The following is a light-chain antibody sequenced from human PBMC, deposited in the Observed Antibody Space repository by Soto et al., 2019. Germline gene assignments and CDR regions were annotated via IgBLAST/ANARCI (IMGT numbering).Light chain of an antibody. J-gene: IGKJ1*01. CDR3: QESYDMPWT. Sequence: DIQMAQYPYSLSASVGDTVTITCRASQSISTYLTWYQQKPGKATKLLIYAASTLQSGVPSRFSGSGSGTDFTLTIRSLQPEDFAAYYCQESYDMPWTSCDGNKGDIK. CDR2: AAS. V-gene: IGKV1-39*01. CDR1: QSISTY.